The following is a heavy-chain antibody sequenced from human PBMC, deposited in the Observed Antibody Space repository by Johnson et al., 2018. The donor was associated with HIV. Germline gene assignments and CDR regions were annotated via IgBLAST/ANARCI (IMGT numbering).Heavy chain of an antibody. V-gene: IGHV3-20*04. CDR1: GLSFDDYG. CDR3: ARGQGLAITPAIGAAFDI. CDR2: INWNGGST. D-gene: IGHD1-14*01. Sequence: VQLVESGGGVVRPGGSLRLSCAASGLSFDDYGMSWVRQAPGKGLEWVSGINWNGGSTGYADSVKGRFSISRDNAKNSLFLQMNSLRVEDTALYYCARGQGLAITPAIGAAFDIWGQGTLVTVSS. J-gene: IGHJ3*02.